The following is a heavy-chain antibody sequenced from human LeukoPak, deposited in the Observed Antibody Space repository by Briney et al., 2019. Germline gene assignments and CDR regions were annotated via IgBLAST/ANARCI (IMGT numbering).Heavy chain of an antibody. CDR3: ASYCSSTSCFASDAFDI. V-gene: IGHV4-38-2*02. D-gene: IGHD2-2*01. CDR2: IYHSGST. CDR1: GYSISSGYY. J-gene: IGHJ3*02. Sequence: SETLSLTCTVSGYSISSGYYWGWIRQPPGKGLEWIGSIYHSGSTYYNPSLKSRVTISVDTSKNQFSLKLGSVTAADTAVYYCASYCSSTSCFASDAFDIWGQGTMVTVSS.